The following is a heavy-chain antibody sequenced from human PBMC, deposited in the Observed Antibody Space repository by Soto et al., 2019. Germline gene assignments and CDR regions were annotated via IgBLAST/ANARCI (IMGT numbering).Heavy chain of an antibody. CDR3: AKYRRTDAEGYTFDY. V-gene: IGHV4-61*01. CDR1: GGSVSSGSSY. CDR2: IYNSETF. J-gene: IGHJ4*02. D-gene: IGHD2-15*01. Sequence: LSLTCSVSGGSVSSGSSYWSWIRQPPGKRLEWIGFIYNSETFNYNPSLKSRVTMSVDTSKNQFSLQVSSVTAADTAVYFCAKYRRTDAEGYTFDYWGQGALVTVSS.